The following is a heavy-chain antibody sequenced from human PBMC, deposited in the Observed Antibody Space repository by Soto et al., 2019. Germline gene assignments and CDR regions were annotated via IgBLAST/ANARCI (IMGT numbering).Heavy chain of an antibody. V-gene: IGHV4-61*01. CDR2: VYHTGRT. D-gene: IGHD3-3*01. CDR3: AKGRQHFDFWCLDY. CDR1: GGSFKSGSYS. Sequence: SETLSLTCTVSGGSFKSGSYSWSWIRQPPGKGLEWIGYVYHTGRTSYNPSLKSRVSISMDTSKNQFSLNLDSVTAADTAVYFCAKGRQHFDFWCLDYWGQGTLVTVSS. J-gene: IGHJ4*02.